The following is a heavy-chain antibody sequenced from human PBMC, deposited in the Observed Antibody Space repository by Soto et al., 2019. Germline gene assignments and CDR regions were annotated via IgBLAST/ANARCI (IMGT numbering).Heavy chain of an antibody. J-gene: IGHJ5*02. CDR1: GFTFDDYV. V-gene: IGHV3-9*01. CDR3: AKEHSSGRGWFDP. Sequence: EVQLVESGGGLVQPGRSLRLSCAASGFTFDDYVMHWVRQAPGKGLEWVSGISWNSGSIGYADSVKGRFTISRDNAKNSLYLQMNSLRAEDTALYYCAKEHSSGRGWFDPWGQGTLVTVSS. CDR2: ISWNSGSI. D-gene: IGHD6-19*01.